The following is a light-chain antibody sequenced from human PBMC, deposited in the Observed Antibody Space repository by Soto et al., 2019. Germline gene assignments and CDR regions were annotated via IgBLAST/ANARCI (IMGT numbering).Light chain of an antibody. CDR3: SSYAGSNNPVI. CDR2: EVS. CDR1: SSDVGGYNY. Sequence: QSALTQPPSASGSPGQSVTISCTGTSSDVGGYNYVSWYQQHPGKAPKFLSFEVSRRPSGVPDRFSGSKSGNTASLTVSGLQADDEADYYGSSYAGSNNPVIFGGGTKLTV. J-gene: IGLJ2*01. V-gene: IGLV2-8*01.